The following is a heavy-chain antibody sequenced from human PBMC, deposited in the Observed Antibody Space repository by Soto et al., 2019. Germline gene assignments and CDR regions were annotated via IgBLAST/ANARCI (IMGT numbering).Heavy chain of an antibody. D-gene: IGHD2-2*01. CDR2: INHSGST. J-gene: IGHJ5*02. CDR3: ARGLFRYQLRPGNWFDP. CDR1: GGSFSGYY. V-gene: IGHV4-34*01. Sequence: SETLSLTCAVYGGSFSGYYWSWIRQPPGKGLEWIGEINHSGSTNYNPSLKSRVTISVDTSKNQFSLKLSSVTAADTAVYYCARGLFRYQLRPGNWFDPWGQGTLVTVSS.